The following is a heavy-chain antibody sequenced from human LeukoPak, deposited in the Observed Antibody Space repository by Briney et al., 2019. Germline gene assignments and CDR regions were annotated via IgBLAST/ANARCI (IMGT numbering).Heavy chain of an antibody. J-gene: IGHJ4*02. Sequence: KASGTLSLTCAVSGDSISSGNWWSWVRQPPGKGLEWIGEIYHSGITNYHPSLKRRVTISVDKSKNQFSLKLTSVTAADTALYYCARVDNSGSKRGFDYWGQGTLVTVSS. CDR1: GDSISSGNW. CDR2: IYHSGIT. D-gene: IGHD6-19*01. V-gene: IGHV4-4*02. CDR3: ARVDNSGSKRGFDY.